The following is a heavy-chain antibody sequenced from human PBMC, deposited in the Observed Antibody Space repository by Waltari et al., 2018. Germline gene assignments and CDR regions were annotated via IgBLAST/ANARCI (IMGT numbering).Heavy chain of an antibody. CDR1: GFTFSSYG. CDR3: AKDLELWTNYFDY. CDR2: IWYDGRNK. Sequence: QVQLVESGGGVVQPGRSLRLSCAASGFTFSSYGMHWVRQAPGKGLEWVAVIWYDGRNKYYADSVKGRFTISRDNSKNTLYLQMNSLRAEDTAMYYCAKDLELWTNYFDYWGQGTLVTVSS. J-gene: IGHJ4*02. V-gene: IGHV3-30*18. D-gene: IGHD5-18*01.